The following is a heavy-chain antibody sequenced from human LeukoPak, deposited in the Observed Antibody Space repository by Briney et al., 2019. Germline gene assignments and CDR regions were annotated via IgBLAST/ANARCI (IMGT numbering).Heavy chain of an antibody. CDR3: AKADCSSSSCYTVDY. CDR1: GFTFADYA. J-gene: IGHJ4*02. Sequence: GGSLRLSCAASGFTFADYAMHWVRQVPGKGLEWVSLISSVGNKTDYADSVKGRFTISRDNSKNSLYLQMNILRTEDTAFYYCAKADCSSSSCYTVDYWGQGTLVIVSS. V-gene: IGHV3-43*01. CDR2: ISSVGNKT. D-gene: IGHD2-2*02.